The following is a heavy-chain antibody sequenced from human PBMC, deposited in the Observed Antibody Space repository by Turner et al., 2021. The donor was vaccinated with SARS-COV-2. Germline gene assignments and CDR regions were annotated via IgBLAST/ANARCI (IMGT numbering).Heavy chain of an antibody. Sequence: EVQLLESGGGLVQPGGSLRLSCAASGFTFSSYAMGWVRQVPGKGLEWFSSISSTSGSTYYAEFAKGRYTFSRANSKNTLYLQMNGLRAEDTAVDYCAILIVGSDYWGQGTLVTVSS. CDR3: AILIVGSDY. CDR2: ISSTSGST. J-gene: IGHJ4*02. CDR1: GFTFSSYA. D-gene: IGHD3-22*01. V-gene: IGHV3-23*01.